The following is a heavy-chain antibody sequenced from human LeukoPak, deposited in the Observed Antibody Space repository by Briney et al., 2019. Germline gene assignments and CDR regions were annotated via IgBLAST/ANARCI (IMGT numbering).Heavy chain of an antibody. D-gene: IGHD3-9*01. V-gene: IGHV4-59*01. CDR2: IYYSGST. CDR3: ARGLRYFDWLLGDAFDI. CDR1: GGSISSYY. Sequence: SETLSLTCTVSGGSISSYYWSWIRQPPGKGLEWIGYIYYSGSTNYNPSLKSQVTISVDTSKNQFSLKLSSVTAADTAVYYCARGLRYFDWLLGDAFDIWGQGTMVTVSS. J-gene: IGHJ3*02.